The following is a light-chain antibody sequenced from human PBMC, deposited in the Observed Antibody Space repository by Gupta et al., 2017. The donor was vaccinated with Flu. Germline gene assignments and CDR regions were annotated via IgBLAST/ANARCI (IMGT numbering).Light chain of an antibody. Sequence: QSARTQPASVSGSPGQSITISCTGTSSDVGGYNYVSWYQQHPGKAPKLMIYEVSNRPSGVSNRFSGSKSGNTASLTISGLQAEDEADYYCSSYTSSSTLVFVTGTKVTVL. J-gene: IGLJ1*01. CDR3: SSYTSSSTLV. V-gene: IGLV2-14*01. CDR1: SSDVGGYNY. CDR2: EVS.